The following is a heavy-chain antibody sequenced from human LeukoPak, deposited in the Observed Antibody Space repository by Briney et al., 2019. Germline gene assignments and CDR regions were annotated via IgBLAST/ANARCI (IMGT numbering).Heavy chain of an antibody. J-gene: IGHJ4*02. CDR3: ARGQSLYYDYVWGSYRNIRFDY. CDR2: IYYSGST. CDR1: GGSISSSSYY. D-gene: IGHD3-16*02. Sequence: PSETLSLTCTVSGGSISSSSYYWGWIRQPPGKGLEWIGSIYYSGSTYYNPSLKSRVTISVDTSKNQFSLKLSSVTAADTAVYYCARGQSLYYDYVWGSYRNIRFDYWGQGTLVTVSS. V-gene: IGHV4-39*07.